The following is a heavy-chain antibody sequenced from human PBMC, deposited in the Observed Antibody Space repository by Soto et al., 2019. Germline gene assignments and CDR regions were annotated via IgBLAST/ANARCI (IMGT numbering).Heavy chain of an antibody. CDR3: ARGDSCSGGSCYSRLPFDP. J-gene: IGHJ5*02. CDR2: IIPIFGTA. Sequence: QVQLVQSGAVVKKPGSSVKVSCKASGGTFSSYAISWVRQAPGQGLEWMGGIIPIFGTANYAQKFQGRVTITADEYTSTDYMELSSLRSEDTAVYYCARGDSCSGGSCYSRLPFDPWGQGTLVTVSS. V-gene: IGHV1-69*01. D-gene: IGHD2-15*01. CDR1: GGTFSSYA.